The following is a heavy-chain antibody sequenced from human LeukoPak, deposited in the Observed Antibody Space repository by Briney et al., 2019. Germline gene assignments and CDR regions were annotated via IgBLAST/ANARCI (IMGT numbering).Heavy chain of an antibody. CDR2: IYHSGST. CDR3: ARGFYGDYAPWASYFDY. D-gene: IGHD4-17*01. CDR1: GGSISSSNW. J-gene: IGHJ4*02. V-gene: IGHV4-4*02. Sequence: PSETLSLTCTVSGGSISSSNWWSWVRQPPGKGLEWIGEIYHSGSTNYNPSLKSRVTISVDKSKNQFSLKLSSVTAADTAVYYCARGFYGDYAPWASYFDYWGQGTLVTVSS.